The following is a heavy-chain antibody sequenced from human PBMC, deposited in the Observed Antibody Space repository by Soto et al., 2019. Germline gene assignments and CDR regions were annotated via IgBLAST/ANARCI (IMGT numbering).Heavy chain of an antibody. CDR2: ISSSSSYI. CDR1: GFTFSSYS. Sequence: GGSLRLSCAASGFTFSSYSMNWVRQAPGKGLEWVSSISSSSSYIYYADSVKGRFTISRDNAKNSLYLQMNSLRAEDTAVYYCARDPYCSSTSCYKIQFDYWGQGTLVTVSS. CDR3: ARDPYCSSTSCYKIQFDY. J-gene: IGHJ4*02. D-gene: IGHD2-2*02. V-gene: IGHV3-21*01.